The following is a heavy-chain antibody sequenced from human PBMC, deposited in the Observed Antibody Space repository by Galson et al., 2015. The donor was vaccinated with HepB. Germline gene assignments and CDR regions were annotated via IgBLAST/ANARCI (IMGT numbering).Heavy chain of an antibody. D-gene: IGHD3-22*01. Sequence: VKVSCKASGYTFTNYYIHWVRQAPGQGLEWMGIINPSDGYTTYAQRFQGRVTVTRDTSTSTVYMELSSLRSEDTAVYYCARGGGVPNYSDTSGYYSPDAFDIWGQGTMVTVSS. CDR3: ARGGGVPNYSDTSGYYSPDAFDI. CDR1: GYTFTNYY. CDR2: INPSDGYT. J-gene: IGHJ3*02. V-gene: IGHV1-46*03.